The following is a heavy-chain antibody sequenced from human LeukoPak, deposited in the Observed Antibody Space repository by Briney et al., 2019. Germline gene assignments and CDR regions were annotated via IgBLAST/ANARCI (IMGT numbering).Heavy chain of an antibody. D-gene: IGHD2-2*01. CDR1: GFTVSRNY. CDR2: IGGSGYST. J-gene: IGHJ4*02. Sequence: GGSLRLSCAASGFTVSRNYMSWVRQAPGKGLEWVSGIGGSGYSTYYADSVKGRFTISRDNSKNTLYLQMSGLTVDDTAVYYCAKVPASPQGRWGRGTLVSVSS. V-gene: IGHV3-23*01. CDR3: AKVPASPQGR.